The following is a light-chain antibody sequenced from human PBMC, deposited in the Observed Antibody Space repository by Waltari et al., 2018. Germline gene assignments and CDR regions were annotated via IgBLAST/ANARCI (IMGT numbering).Light chain of an antibody. V-gene: IGKV4-1*01. CDR2: WAS. J-gene: IGKJ1*01. Sequence: DIVMTQSPDSLPVFLRERATVHCTSSQSLLFTSSNANYLAWYQHKTGQPPKLLIYWASIRESGVPDRFSSSRSGTNVTLTISSLQAEDEAVDYCQQYYSPPNTFGQGTRVDIK. CDR3: QQYYSPPNT. CDR1: QSLLFTSSNANY.